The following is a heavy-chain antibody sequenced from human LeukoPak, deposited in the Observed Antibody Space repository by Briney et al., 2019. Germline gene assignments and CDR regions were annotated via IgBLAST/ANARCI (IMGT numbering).Heavy chain of an antibody. Sequence: GSLRLSCAGPGFTFNNYAMSWVRQAPGKGLEWVSAINSGGDATAYADSVRGRFTISRDNSKNTLSLQLNSLRADDTAIYYCAKSDCGTIGCKLLDYWGQGTLVTVSS. J-gene: IGHJ4*02. D-gene: IGHD2-21*01. CDR3: AKSDCGTIGCKLLDY. V-gene: IGHV3-23*01. CDR1: GFTFNNYA. CDR2: INSGGDAT.